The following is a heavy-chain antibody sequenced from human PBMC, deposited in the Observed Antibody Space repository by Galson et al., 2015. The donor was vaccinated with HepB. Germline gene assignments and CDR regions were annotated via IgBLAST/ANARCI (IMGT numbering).Heavy chain of an antibody. J-gene: IGHJ4*02. CDR3: ARDGVVATMRYFDY. CDR1: GFTFSSYA. V-gene: IGHV3-30*04. Sequence: SLRLSCAASGFTFSSYAMHWVRQAPGKGLEWVAVISYDGSNKYYADSVKGRFTISRDNSKNTLYLQMNSLRAEDTAVYYCARDGVVATMRYFDYWGQGTLVTVSS. D-gene: IGHD5-12*01. CDR2: ISYDGSNK.